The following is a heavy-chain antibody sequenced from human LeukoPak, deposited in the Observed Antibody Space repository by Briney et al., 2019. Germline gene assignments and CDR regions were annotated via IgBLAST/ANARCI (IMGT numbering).Heavy chain of an antibody. CDR3: ARDVVGSGWYENWFDP. J-gene: IGHJ5*02. D-gene: IGHD6-19*01. Sequence: ASVKVSCKASGYTFTGYYMHWVRQAPGQGPEWMGWINPNSGGTNYAQKFQGRVTMTRDTSISTAYMELSRLRSDDTAVYYCARDVVGSGWYENWFDPWGQGTLVTVSS. V-gene: IGHV1-2*02. CDR1: GYTFTGYY. CDR2: INPNSGGT.